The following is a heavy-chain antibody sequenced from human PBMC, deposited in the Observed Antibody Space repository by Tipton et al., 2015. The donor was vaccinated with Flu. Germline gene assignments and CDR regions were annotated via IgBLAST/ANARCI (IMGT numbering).Heavy chain of an antibody. J-gene: IGHJ1*01. CDR3: ATSGSYLEYLQH. CDR2: IYTSGST. Sequence: TLSLTCTVSGGSISSYYWSWIRQPAGKGLEWIGRIYTSGSTSYNPSLKSRVTMSVDTSKNQFSLKLTSVSAADTAVYYCATSGSYLEYLQHWGQGTLVTVSS. V-gene: IGHV4-4*07. D-gene: IGHD1-26*01. CDR1: GGSISSYY.